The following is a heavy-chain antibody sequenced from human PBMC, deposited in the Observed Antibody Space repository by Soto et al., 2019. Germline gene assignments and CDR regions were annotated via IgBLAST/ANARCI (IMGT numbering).Heavy chain of an antibody. V-gene: IGHV4-31*03. J-gene: IGHJ4*02. CDR2: MYYSGST. CDR1: GGSISSGAYY. CDR3: ASSYSGYLDN. Sequence: SETLSLTCSVSVSGGSISSGAYYWNWIRQYPGKGLGWIGYMYYSGSTYYNPSLKSRISISVDTSKNQFSLKLSSVTAADTAVYYCASSYSGYLDNWGQGTQVTVSS. D-gene: IGHD3-22*01.